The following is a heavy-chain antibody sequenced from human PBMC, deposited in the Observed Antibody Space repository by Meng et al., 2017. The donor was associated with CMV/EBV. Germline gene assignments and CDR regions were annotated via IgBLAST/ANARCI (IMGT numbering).Heavy chain of an antibody. V-gene: IGHV3-48*03. CDR1: GFTFSSYE. CDR3: AKSTGTVPGDP. D-gene: IGHD1-1*01. Sequence: GGSLRLSCAASGFTFSSYEMNWVRQAPGKGLEWVSYISSSGSTIYYADSVKGRFTISRDNAKNSLYLQMNSLRAEDTAVYYCAKSTGTVPGDPWGQGTLVTVPS. CDR2: ISSSGSTI. J-gene: IGHJ5*02.